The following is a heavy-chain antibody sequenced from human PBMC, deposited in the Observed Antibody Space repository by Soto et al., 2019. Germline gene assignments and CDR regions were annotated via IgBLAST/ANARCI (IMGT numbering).Heavy chain of an antibody. D-gene: IGHD3-22*01. J-gene: IGHJ4*02. CDR2: IFSTGRT. CDR1: DGSISPGSYY. CDR3: TRHHPHHYDSSGYFDY. Sequence: SETLSLTCTVYDGSISPGSYYWGWIRQPPGKGQEWIGTIFSTGRTYYNPSLESRVTLSVDTSKNQFSLHLTSVTAADTAVYYCTRHHPHHYDSSGYFDYWGQGTLVTVS. V-gene: IGHV4-39*01.